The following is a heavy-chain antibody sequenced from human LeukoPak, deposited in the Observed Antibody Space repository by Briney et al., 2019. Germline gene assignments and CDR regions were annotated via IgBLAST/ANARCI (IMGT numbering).Heavy chain of an antibody. CDR1: GGSISRYS. D-gene: IGHD2-15*01. J-gene: IGHJ4*02. CDR2: ISYSGTT. Sequence: SETLSLTCTVSGGSISRYSWSWIRQPPGKGLEWIGYISYSGTTNYNPSLKSRVTISVDTSKNQFSLKLSSVTAAYTAVYYCARDRGPDCSGGSCWDYWGQGTQVTVSS. V-gene: IGHV4-59*01. CDR3: ARDRGPDCSGGSCWDY.